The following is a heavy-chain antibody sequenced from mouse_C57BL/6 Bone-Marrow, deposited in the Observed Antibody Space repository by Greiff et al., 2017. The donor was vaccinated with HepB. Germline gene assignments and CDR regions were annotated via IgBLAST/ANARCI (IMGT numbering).Heavy chain of an antibody. CDR2: INYDGSST. CDR1: GFTFSDYY. D-gene: IGHD1-1*01. V-gene: IGHV5-16*01. CDR3: ARDRNYGSSYYFDY. J-gene: IGHJ2*01. Sequence: EVQVVESEGGLVQPGSSMKLSCTASGFTFSDYYMAWVRQVPEKGLEWVANINYDGSSTYYLDSLKSRFIISRDNAKNILYLQMSSLKSEDTATYYCARDRNYGSSYYFDYWGQGTTLTVSS.